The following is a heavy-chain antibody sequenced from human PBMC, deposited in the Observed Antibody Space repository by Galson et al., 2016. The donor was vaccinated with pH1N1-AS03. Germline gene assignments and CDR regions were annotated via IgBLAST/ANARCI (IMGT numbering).Heavy chain of an antibody. D-gene: IGHD1-26*01. CDR3: ATGHYYSGLYRDAFDT. CDR1: GYPFTSYW. Sequence: QSGAEVKKPGESLRISCKGSGYPFTSYWINWVRQMPGKGLEWIGRIDPSDSYINYSQAFEGRVTISSDKSTTTAYLQWNDLKSADTAVYFCATGHYYSGLYRDAFDTWGQGTRVTVSS. V-gene: IGHV5-10-1*01. CDR2: IDPSDSYI. J-gene: IGHJ3*02.